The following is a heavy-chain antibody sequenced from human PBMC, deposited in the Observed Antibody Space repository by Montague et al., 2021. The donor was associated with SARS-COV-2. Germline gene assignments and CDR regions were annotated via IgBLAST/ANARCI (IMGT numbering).Heavy chain of an antibody. J-gene: IGHJ4*02. V-gene: IGHV6-1*01. D-gene: IGHD2-2*01. CDR2: TYFTSKWCN. CDR1: GDSVSSTRAA. CDR3: ARAYSSSTSCYPIDY. Sequence: CAISGDSVSSTRAAWNWISQSPSRGLEWLGRTYFTSKWCNDYASSVKSRLIISPDTSKNQFSLRLTSVTPDDTAVYYCARAYSSSTSCYPIDYWGQGTLVTVSS.